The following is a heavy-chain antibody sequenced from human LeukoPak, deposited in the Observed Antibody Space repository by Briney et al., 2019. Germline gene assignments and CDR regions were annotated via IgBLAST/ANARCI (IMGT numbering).Heavy chain of an antibody. CDR2: IKQDGSEK. V-gene: IGHV3-7*04. D-gene: IGHD5-18*01. Sequence: GGSLRLSCAASGFTFSNYWMSWVRQAPGKGLEWVANIKQDGSEKNYVDSVKGRFTISRDNAKNSLYLQMNSLRAEDTAEYYCASEDYSYGYGDYWGQGTLVTVSS. CDR1: GFTFSNYW. CDR3: ASEDYSYGYGDY. J-gene: IGHJ4*02.